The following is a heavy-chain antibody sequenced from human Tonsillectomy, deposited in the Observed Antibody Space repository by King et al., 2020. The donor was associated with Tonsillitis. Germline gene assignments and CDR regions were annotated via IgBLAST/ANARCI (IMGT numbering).Heavy chain of an antibody. Sequence: VQLVESGGGLVQPGGSLRLSCAASGVTFSSYAMGWVRQAPGKGLEWGSTISGSSHRTHCPDPVKGRFTISRDNSNHTLYRQMHSLRPEDTALYYCAKLPHSSGWSSPFDYWGQRTLVTVSS. D-gene: IGHD6-19*01. CDR1: GVTFSSYA. J-gene: IGHJ4*02. CDR3: AKLPHSSGWSSPFDY. V-gene: IGHV3-23*04. CDR2: ISGSSHRT.